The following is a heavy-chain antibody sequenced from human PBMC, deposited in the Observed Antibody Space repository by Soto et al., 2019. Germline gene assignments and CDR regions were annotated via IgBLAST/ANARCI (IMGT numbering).Heavy chain of an antibody. D-gene: IGHD5-18*01. CDR3: TLDTATTYYGMDV. CDR1: GFTFSGSA. V-gene: IGHV3-73*01. Sequence: EVQLVESGGGLVQPGGSLKLSCAASGFTFSGSAVHWVRQASGNGLEWVGRIRSKANSYATAYAAAVKGRFTISRDDSKNTAYRQMNSLKTEDTAVYYCTLDTATTYYGMDVWGQGTTVTVSS. J-gene: IGHJ6*02. CDR2: IRSKANSYAT.